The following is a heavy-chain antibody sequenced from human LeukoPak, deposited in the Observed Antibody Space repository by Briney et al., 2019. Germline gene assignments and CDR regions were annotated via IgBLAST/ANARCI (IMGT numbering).Heavy chain of an antibody. J-gene: IGHJ5*02. Sequence: TAGGSLRLSCATSGFTFSTYSMNWVRQAPGKGLEWVSSIGTSSSSIYYADSVRGRFTISRDNARNSLYPQMNSLRAEDTAVYYCVRIPNSANFPNWFDPWGQGTLVTVSS. CDR3: VRIPNSANFPNWFDP. D-gene: IGHD4/OR15-4a*01. CDR2: IGTSSSSI. CDR1: GFTFSTYS. V-gene: IGHV3-21*01.